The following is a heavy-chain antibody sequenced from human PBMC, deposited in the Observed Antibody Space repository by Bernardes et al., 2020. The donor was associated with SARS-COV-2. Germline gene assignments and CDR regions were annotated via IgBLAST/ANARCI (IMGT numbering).Heavy chain of an antibody. D-gene: IGHD2-2*01. CDR2: IIPFFGST. CDR3: ARVRSATLFWFDP. V-gene: IGHV1-69*06. J-gene: IGHJ5*02. Sequence: SVKVSCKASGDVFSNNAIAWLRQAPGQGLEWMGTIIPFFGSTDYAQEFQGRLTITADKSTSTAYMELDSLTPDDTAIYYCARVRSATLFWFDPWGQGTLLTVSS. CDR1: GDVFSNNA.